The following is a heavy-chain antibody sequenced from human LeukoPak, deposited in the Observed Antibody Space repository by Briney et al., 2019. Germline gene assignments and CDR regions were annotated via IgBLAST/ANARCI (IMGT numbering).Heavy chain of an antibody. CDR3: APSRVTRYP. Sequence: GGSLRLSCATSGFTFSNYAMSWVRQAPGKGLEWVSVISGSGGTIYYADSVKGRFTISRDYSKYTLYLQMNSLRAEDTAVYYCAPSRVTRYPWGQGTLVTVSS. D-gene: IGHD1-14*01. V-gene: IGHV3-23*01. J-gene: IGHJ5*02. CDR2: ISGSGGTI. CDR1: GFTFSNYA.